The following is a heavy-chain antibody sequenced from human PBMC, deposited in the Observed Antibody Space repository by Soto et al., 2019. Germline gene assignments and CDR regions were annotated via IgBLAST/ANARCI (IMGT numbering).Heavy chain of an antibody. CDR1: RRSGSEGASW. J-gene: IGHJ4*02. Sequence: ILAVTCSDARRSGSEGASWWWWYRKNPGRGLEWIGYIYYSGSSYYSLSLKSRVTISVDTSKNRFCLTLSAVPAADTAAYYCAKKPMNAYHDIHWGQVTLAT. D-gene: IGHD3-16*01. CDR3: AKKPMNAYHDIH. V-gene: IGHV4-31*03. CDR2: IYYSGSS.